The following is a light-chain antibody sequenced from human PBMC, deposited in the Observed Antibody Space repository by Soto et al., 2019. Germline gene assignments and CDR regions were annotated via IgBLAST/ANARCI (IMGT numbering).Light chain of an antibody. J-gene: IGLJ3*02. CDR2: EVS. CDR3: SSYTSGSTLV. CDR1: STDVGGYTY. V-gene: IGLV2-14*03. Sequence: QSVLTQPASVSGSPGQSITISCTGSSTDVGGYTYVSWYQQFPGKPPKLMIYEVSNRPSGVSHRFSGSKSGNTASLTISGLQAEYEADYYCSSYTSGSTLVFGGGTKLTVL.